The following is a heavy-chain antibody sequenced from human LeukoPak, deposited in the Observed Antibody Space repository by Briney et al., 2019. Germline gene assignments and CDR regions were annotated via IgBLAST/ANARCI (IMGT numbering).Heavy chain of an antibody. V-gene: IGHV1-46*01. D-gene: IGHD2-21*01. J-gene: IGHJ4*02. CDR3: ARDCGGRPGTKVNYFDY. Sequence: ASVKVSCKASGYIFTSYFMHWVRQAPGQGLEWMGLINPSGGSTRYAQKFQGRVTMTRDMSTSTVYMELSSLRSEDTAVYYCARDCGGRPGTKVNYFDYWGRGTLVTVSS. CDR2: INPSGGST. CDR1: GYIFTSYF.